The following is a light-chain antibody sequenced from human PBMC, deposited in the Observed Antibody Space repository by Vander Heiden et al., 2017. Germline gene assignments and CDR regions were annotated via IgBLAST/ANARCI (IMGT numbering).Light chain of an antibody. V-gene: IGLV2-14*01. CDR3: SSYTSSSTLVV. CDR1: SSDVGCYNY. J-gene: IGLJ2*01. CDR2: DVS. Sequence: QSALTQPASVSGSPGQSITISCTGPSSDVGCYNYVSLYQQHPGKAPKLMIYDVSNRPSGVSNRFSGSKSGNTASLTISGLQAEDEADYYCSSYTSSSTLVVFGGGTKLTVL.